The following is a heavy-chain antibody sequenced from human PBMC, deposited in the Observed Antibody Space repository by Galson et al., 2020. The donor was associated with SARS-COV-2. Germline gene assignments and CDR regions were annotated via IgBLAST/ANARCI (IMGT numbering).Heavy chain of an antibody. V-gene: IGHV2-70*11. CDR2: IDWDGDK. CDR3: ARTWITRTTSRTFDY. Sequence: SGPTLVKPTQTLTLTCTFSGFSLSTSGMCVSWIRQPPGKALEWLARIDWDGDKHYNTSLKTGFTISKDTSKNQVVLIMTNMDPVDTATYYCARTWITRTTSRTFDYWGQGTLVTVSS. CDR1: GFSLSTSGMC. D-gene: IGHD1-1*01. J-gene: IGHJ4*02.